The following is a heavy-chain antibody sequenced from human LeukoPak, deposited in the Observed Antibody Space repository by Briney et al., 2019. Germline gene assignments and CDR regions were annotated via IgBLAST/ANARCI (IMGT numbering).Heavy chain of an antibody. CDR1: GGSISSSSYY. V-gene: IGHV4-39*01. CDR3: ARQVEYSSSSGGYYYYYMDV. Sequence: PSETLSLTCTVSGGSISSSSYYWGWIRQPPGKGLEWIGSIYYSGSTYYNPSLKSRVTISVDTSKNQFSLKLSSVTAADTAVYYCARQVEYSSSSGGYYYYYMDVWAKGPRSPSP. CDR2: IYYSGST. J-gene: IGHJ6*03. D-gene: IGHD6-6*01.